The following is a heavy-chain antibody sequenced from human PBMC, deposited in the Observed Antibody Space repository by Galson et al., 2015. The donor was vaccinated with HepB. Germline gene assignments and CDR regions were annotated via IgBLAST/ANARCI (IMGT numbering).Heavy chain of an antibody. Sequence: SLRLSCAASGFTFSDYYMSWIRQAPGKGLEWVSYISSSGSTIYCADSVKGRFTISRDNAKNSLYLQMNSLRAEDTAVYYCARPRYYDFRTGFDPWGQGTLVTVSS. V-gene: IGHV3-11*01. CDR1: GFTFSDYY. CDR3: ARPRYYDFRTGFDP. CDR2: ISSSGSTI. J-gene: IGHJ5*02. D-gene: IGHD3-3*01.